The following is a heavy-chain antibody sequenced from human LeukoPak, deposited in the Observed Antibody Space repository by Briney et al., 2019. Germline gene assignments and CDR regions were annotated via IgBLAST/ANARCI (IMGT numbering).Heavy chain of an antibody. D-gene: IGHD3-16*01. CDR2: IRSKANSYAT. J-gene: IGHJ6*03. V-gene: IGHV3-73*01. CDR1: GFTFSGST. Sequence: PGGSLRLSCAASGFTFSGSTIHWVRQASGKGLEWVGRIRSKANSYATAYAASVKGKFTISRDDSENTAYLQTNNLKTEDTAVYYCTSPRFYDNLWGYYYYMDVWGKGTTVTVSS. CDR3: TSPRFYDNLWGYYYYMDV.